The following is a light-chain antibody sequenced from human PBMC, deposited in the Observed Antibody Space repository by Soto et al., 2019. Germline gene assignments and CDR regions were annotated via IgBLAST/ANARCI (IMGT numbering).Light chain of an antibody. Sequence: EIGVTQSPATLSLSPGQRATLSCRSSQSVSSKLAWYQQRPGQAPRLLIYSASTRATGIPARFSGSGSGTEFTLTISSLQSEDFAVYYCHQYNHWLTWTFGQGTKVDI. J-gene: IGKJ1*01. CDR2: SAS. V-gene: IGKV3-15*01. CDR1: QSVSSK. CDR3: HQYNHWLTWT.